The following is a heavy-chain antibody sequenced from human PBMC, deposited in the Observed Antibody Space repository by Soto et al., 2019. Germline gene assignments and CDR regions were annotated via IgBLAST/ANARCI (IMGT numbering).Heavy chain of an antibody. Sequence: GASVKVSCKASGYTFTGYYMHWVRQAPGQGFEWMGRISPKSGGTNYAQKFQGRVTMTWDTSLNTAYMELSSLISEDTAVYCCARPPGYISDWYYFDLWGQGTLVTVSS. D-gene: IGHD6-19*01. V-gene: IGHV1-2*02. CDR1: GYTFTGYY. CDR3: ARPPGYISDWYYFDL. CDR2: ISPKSGGT. J-gene: IGHJ4*02.